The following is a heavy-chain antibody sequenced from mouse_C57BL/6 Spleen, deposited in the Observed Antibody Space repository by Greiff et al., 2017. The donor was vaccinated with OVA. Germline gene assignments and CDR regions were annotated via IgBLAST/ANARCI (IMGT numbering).Heavy chain of an antibody. CDR1: GYTFTNYW. D-gene: IGHD2-5*01. Sequence: QVQLQQSGAELVRPGTSVKMSCKASGYTFTNYWIGWAKQRPGHGLEWIGDIYTGGGYTTYNEKFKGKATLTADKSSSTAYMQFSSLTSEDSAIYYCARWGSNYEVYFDYWGQGTTLTVSS. CDR3: ARWGSNYEVYFDY. J-gene: IGHJ2*01. V-gene: IGHV1-63*01. CDR2: IYTGGGYT.